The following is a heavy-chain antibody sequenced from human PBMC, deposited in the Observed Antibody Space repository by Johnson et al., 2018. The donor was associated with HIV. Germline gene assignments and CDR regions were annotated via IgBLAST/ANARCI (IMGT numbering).Heavy chain of an antibody. CDR3: ARAPSPGPGGAFDI. Sequence: QMLLVESGGGLVNPGGSLRLSCAASGFSFSDYYMSWIRQAPGKGLEWVAVISYDGRTIYYTASVKGRFTISRDNSENTLYLQMNSLRAEDPAVYYCARAPSPGPGGAFDIWGQGTMVTVSS. J-gene: IGHJ3*02. CDR1: GFSFSDYY. V-gene: IGHV3-30*03. CDR2: ISYDGRTI.